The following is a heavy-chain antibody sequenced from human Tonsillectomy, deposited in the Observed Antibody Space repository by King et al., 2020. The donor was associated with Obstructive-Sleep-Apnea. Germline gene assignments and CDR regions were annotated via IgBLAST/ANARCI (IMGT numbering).Heavy chain of an antibody. CDR3: AALYSGSFSFDI. J-gene: IGHJ3*02. V-gene: IGHV3-30*02. CDR1: GFIFNNYA. D-gene: IGHD3-10*02. CDR2: IWFDGNDK. Sequence: HVQLVESGGGVVQPGGSLRLSCAASGFIFNNYAIDWVRQAPGKGLECVASIWFDGNDKYYADSVKGRFTISRDNSKNTLYLQMNRLRAEDTAVYYCAALYSGSFSFDIWVQGTMVTVSS.